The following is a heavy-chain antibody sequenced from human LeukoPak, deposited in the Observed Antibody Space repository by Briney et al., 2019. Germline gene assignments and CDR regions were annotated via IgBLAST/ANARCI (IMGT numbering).Heavy chain of an antibody. CDR3: ARENYYGSGSRSFDY. Sequence: KSGGSLRLSCAASGFTFSDYYMSWIRQAPGKGLEWVSYISSSGSTIYYADSAKGRFTISRDNAKNSLYLQMNSLRAEDTAVYYCARENYYGSGSRSFDYWGQGTLVTVSS. CDR2: ISSSGSTI. CDR1: GFTFSDYY. D-gene: IGHD3-10*01. J-gene: IGHJ4*02. V-gene: IGHV3-11*01.